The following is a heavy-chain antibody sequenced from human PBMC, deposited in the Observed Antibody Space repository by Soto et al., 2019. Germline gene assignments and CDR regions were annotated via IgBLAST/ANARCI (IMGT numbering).Heavy chain of an antibody. Sequence: QVQLVQSGPEVKKPGASVKVSCKASGYTFNIYGITWVRQAPGQGLEWMGWINTYNGNTNYAQNLQCRVSMTTDTDTSTVYLELRSLRSDDTAVYYCARAMAPDHSDHWGQGTRVTVSS. CDR3: ARAMAPDHSDH. V-gene: IGHV1-18*01. CDR2: INTYNGNT. J-gene: IGHJ4*02. CDR1: GYTFNIYG.